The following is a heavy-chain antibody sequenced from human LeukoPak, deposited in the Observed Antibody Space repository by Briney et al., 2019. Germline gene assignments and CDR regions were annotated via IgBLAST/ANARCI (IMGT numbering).Heavy chain of an antibody. Sequence: PGRSLRLSCAASGFTFSSYGMHWVRQAPGKGLEWVAVIWYDGSNKYYADSVKGRFTISRDNSKNTLYLQMNSLRAEDTAVYYCAREVPAATGQTFDPWGQGTLVTVSS. D-gene: IGHD2-2*01. V-gene: IGHV3-33*01. J-gene: IGHJ5*02. CDR3: AREVPAATGQTFDP. CDR2: IWYDGSNK. CDR1: GFTFSSYG.